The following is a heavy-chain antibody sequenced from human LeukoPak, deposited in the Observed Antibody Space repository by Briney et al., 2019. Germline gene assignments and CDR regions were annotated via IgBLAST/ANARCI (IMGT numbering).Heavy chain of an antibody. Sequence: SETLSLTCTVSGGSISSYYWSWIRQPPGKGLEWIGYIYYSGSTNYNPSLKSRVTISADTSKNQFSLKLSSVTAADTAVYYCARQKLLWIWFDPWGQGTLVTVSS. D-gene: IGHD2-15*01. V-gene: IGHV4-59*08. CDR3: ARQKLLWIWFDP. J-gene: IGHJ5*02. CDR1: GGSISSYY. CDR2: IYYSGST.